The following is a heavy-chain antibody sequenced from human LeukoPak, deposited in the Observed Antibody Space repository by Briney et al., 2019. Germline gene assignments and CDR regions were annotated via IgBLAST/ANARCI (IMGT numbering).Heavy chain of an antibody. J-gene: IGHJ5*02. CDR1: GGSISSSY. V-gene: IGHV4-4*07. D-gene: IGHD2-21*02. CDR2: IYTSGNT. Sequence: SETLSLTCTVSGGSISSSYWSWIRQPAGKGLEWIGRIYTSGNTNYNPSLKSRVTMSIDTSKSQFSLKLSSVTAADTAVYYCARESRTVTADGRWFDPWGQGTLVTVSS. CDR3: ARESRTVTADGRWFDP.